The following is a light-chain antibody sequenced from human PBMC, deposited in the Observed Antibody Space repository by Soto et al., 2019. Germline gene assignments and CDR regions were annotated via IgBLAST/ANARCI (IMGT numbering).Light chain of an antibody. CDR3: LLSYGGARVV. J-gene: IGLJ2*01. Sequence: QAVVTQAPSLTVSPGRTVTLTCGSSTGAVTSGHYPYWFQQKPGQAPRTLIYDTSNKHSWTPARFSGSLLGGKAALTLSGAQPEDEAEYYCLLSYGGARVVFGGGTKLTVL. CDR1: TGAVTSGHY. CDR2: DTS. V-gene: IGLV7-46*01.